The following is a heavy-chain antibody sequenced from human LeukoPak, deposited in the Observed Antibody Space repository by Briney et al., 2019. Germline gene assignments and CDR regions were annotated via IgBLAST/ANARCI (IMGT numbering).Heavy chain of an antibody. Sequence: MPSETLPLTCTVSGGSISSSSYYWGWIRQPPGKGLEWIGNIYYSGSTYYNPSLKSRVTISVDTSKNQFSLKLSSVTAADTAVYYCARRSGYSAVDYWGQGTLVTVSS. CDR2: IYYSGST. J-gene: IGHJ4*02. CDR3: ARRSGYSAVDY. V-gene: IGHV4-39*01. D-gene: IGHD5-18*01. CDR1: GGSISSSSYY.